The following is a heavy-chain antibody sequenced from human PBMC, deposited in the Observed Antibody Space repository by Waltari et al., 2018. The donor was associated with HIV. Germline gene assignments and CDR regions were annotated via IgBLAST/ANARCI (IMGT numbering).Heavy chain of an antibody. V-gene: IGHV4-39*01. CDR1: GGSISSSSYY. CDR3: ARPYSGSSRGIEYFQH. D-gene: IGHD1-26*01. Sequence: QLQLQESGPGLVKPSETLSLTCPVSGGSISSSSYYWGWLRQPPGKGLEWIGSIYYSGSTYYNPSLKSRVTISVDTSKNQFSLKLSSVTAADTAVYYCARPYSGSSRGIEYFQHWGQGTLVTVSS. J-gene: IGHJ1*01. CDR2: IYYSGST.